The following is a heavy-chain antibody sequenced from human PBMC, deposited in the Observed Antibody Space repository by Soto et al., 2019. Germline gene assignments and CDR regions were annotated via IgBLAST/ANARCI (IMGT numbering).Heavy chain of an antibody. CDR2: VSGSGGST. CDR3: ARVQPDGYNPEYYFDY. J-gene: IGHJ4*02. CDR1: GFTFSSYA. D-gene: IGHD5-12*01. V-gene: IGHV3-23*01. Sequence: GGSLRLSCAASGFTFSSYAMSWVRQAPGKGLEWVSAVSGSGGSTYYADSVKGRFTISRDNSKNTLYLQMNSLRAEDTAVYYCARVQPDGYNPEYYFDYWGQGTLVTVSS.